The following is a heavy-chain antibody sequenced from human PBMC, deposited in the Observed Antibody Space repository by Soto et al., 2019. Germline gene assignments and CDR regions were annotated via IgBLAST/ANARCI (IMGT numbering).Heavy chain of an antibody. CDR1: GFSFSDYY. D-gene: IGHD2-2*02. CDR2: ISSSGSTI. V-gene: IGHV3-11*01. J-gene: IGHJ4*02. Sequence: PGGSLRLSCAASGFSFSDYYMSWIRQAPGKGLEWVSYISSSGSTIDYADSVKGRFAISRDNAKNSLYLQMNSLRAEDTAVYYCARDFIHAVLYHISVYWGQGTLVTVSS. CDR3: ARDFIHAVLYHISVY.